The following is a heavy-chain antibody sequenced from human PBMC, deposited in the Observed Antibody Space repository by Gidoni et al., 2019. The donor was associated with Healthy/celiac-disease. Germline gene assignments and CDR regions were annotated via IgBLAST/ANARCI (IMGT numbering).Heavy chain of an antibody. D-gene: IGHD6-13*01. CDR1: GFTFDDYG. CDR3: ARDGRGEQQLVHDY. CDR2: INWNGGST. Sequence: EVQLVESGGGVVRPGGALRLSCAASGFTFDDYGMSWVRQAPGKGLEWVSGINWNGGSTGYADAVKGRFTISRDNAKNSLYLQMNSLRAEDTALYHCARDGRGEQQLVHDYWGQGTLVTVSS. J-gene: IGHJ4*02. V-gene: IGHV3-20*01.